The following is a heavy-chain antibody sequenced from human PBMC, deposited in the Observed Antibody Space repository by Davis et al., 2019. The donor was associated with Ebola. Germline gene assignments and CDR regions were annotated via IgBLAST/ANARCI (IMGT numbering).Heavy chain of an antibody. CDR1: GFTFSSYS. CDR3: ARESDSSSYDY. J-gene: IGHJ4*02. D-gene: IGHD6-6*01. CDR2: ISCSSSYI. V-gene: IGHV3-21*01. Sequence: PGGSLKISCAASGFTFSSYSMNWVRQAPGKGLEWVSSISCSSSYIYYADSVKGRFTISRDNAKNSLYLQMNSLRAEDTAVYYCARESDSSSYDYWGQGTLVTVSS.